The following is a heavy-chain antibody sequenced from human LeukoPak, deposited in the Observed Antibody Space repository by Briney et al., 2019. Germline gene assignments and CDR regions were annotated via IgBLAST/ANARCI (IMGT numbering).Heavy chain of an antibody. D-gene: IGHD6-13*01. V-gene: IGHV3-21*01. CDR3: ARDLIAAAGTGWFDP. J-gene: IGHJ5*02. CDR1: TLTFSSHA. Sequence: GGSLRLSCAASTLTFSSHAMNWVRQAPGKGLEWVSAISGSGASTYYADSVKGRFTISRDNAKNSLYLQMNSLRAEDTAVYYCARDLIAAAGTGWFDPWGQGTLVTVSS. CDR2: ISGSGAST.